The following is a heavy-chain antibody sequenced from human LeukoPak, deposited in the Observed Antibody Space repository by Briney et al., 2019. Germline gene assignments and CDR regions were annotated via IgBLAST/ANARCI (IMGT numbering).Heavy chain of an antibody. CDR3: AGRSRSGNSNDY. Sequence: SETLSLTCAVSGGSISSGGYSWSWIRQPPGKGLEWIGYIYHSGSTYYNPSLKSRVTISVDRSKNQFSLKLSSVTAEDTAVYYCAGRSRSGNSNDYWGQGTLVTVSS. CDR1: GGSISSGGYS. CDR2: IYHSGST. V-gene: IGHV4-30-2*01. J-gene: IGHJ4*02. D-gene: IGHD4-23*01.